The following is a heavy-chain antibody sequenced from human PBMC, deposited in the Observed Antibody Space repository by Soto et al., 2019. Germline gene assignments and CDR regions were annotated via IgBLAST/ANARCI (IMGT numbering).Heavy chain of an antibody. D-gene: IGHD3-3*01. CDR3: ASPARNYDFWSGYSFDI. J-gene: IGHJ6*02. CDR1: GYTFTSYD. CDR2: MNPNSGNT. Sequence: ASVKVSCKASGYTFTSYDINWVRQATGQGLEWTGWMNPNSGNTGYAQKFQGRVTMTRNTSISTAYMELSSLRSEDTAVYYCASPARNYDFWSGYSFDIWGQGTTVTVSS. V-gene: IGHV1-8*01.